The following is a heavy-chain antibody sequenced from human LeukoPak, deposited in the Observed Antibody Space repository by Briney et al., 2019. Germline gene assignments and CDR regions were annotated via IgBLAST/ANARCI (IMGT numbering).Heavy chain of an antibody. Sequence: KPSETLSLTCTVSGGSISSTTYYWGWIRRPPGKGLEWIGSIYYSGSTYYNPSLKSRVTISVDTSKNQFSLKLSSVTAAETAVYYCARDRSSWAVLDYWGQGTLVTVSS. J-gene: IGHJ4*02. V-gene: IGHV4-39*07. CDR1: GGSISSTTYY. CDR3: ARDRSSWAVLDY. CDR2: IYYSGST. D-gene: IGHD6-13*01.